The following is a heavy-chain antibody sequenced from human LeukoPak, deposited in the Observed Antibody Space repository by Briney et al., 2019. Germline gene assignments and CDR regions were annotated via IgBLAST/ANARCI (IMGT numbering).Heavy chain of an antibody. CDR1: GYTLTELS. J-gene: IGHJ4*02. V-gene: IGHV1-24*01. Sequence: ASVKVSCKVSGYTLTELSMHWVRQAPGKGLEWMGGFDPEDGETIYAQKFQGRVTMTEDTSTDTAYMELSSLRSEDTAAYYCATSIAVAGPFDYWGQGTLVTVSS. CDR3: ATSIAVAGPFDY. CDR2: FDPEDGET. D-gene: IGHD6-19*01.